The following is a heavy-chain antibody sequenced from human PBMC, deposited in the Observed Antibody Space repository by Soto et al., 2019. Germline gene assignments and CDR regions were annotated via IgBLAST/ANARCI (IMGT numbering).Heavy chain of an antibody. CDR1: AHSLTRYW. CDR2: IYPGDSDT. D-gene: IGHD4-17*01. V-gene: IGHV5-51*01. J-gene: IGHJ4*02. Sequence: PADSLNISCQGSAHSLTRYWIGWVRQMPGKGLEWMGIIYPGDSDTRYSPSFQGQVTISADKSISTAYLQWSSLKASDTAMYYCARHGFYGDYVADYWGQGTLVTVSS. CDR3: ARHGFYGDYVADY.